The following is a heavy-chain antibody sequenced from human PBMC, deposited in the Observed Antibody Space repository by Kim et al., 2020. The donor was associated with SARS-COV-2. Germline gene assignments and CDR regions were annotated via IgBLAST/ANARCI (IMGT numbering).Heavy chain of an antibody. D-gene: IGHD3-3*01. J-gene: IGHJ6*02. CDR1: GGTFSSYA. CDR3: ARGAPVSSGYYFNYYYYGMDV. CDR2: IIPIFGTA. Sequence: SVKVSCKASGGTFSSYAISWVRQAPGQGLEWMGGIIPIFGTANYAQKFQGRVTITADESTSTAYMELSSLRSEDTAVYYCARGAPVSSGYYFNYYYYGMDVWGQGTTVTVSS. V-gene: IGHV1-69*13.